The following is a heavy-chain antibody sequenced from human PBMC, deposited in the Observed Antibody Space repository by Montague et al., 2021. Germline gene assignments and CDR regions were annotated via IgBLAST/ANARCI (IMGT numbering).Heavy chain of an antibody. D-gene: IGHD3-10*01. Sequence: TLSLTCTVSGGSISSGGYYWSWIRQLPGKGLEWIGYIFYSGNTYYNPSLKSRVTISVDTSKNQFSLKLSSVTAADTAVYYCARAEDYYGSGSYLGFDYWGQGTPVTVSS. CDR1: GGSISSGGYY. V-gene: IGHV4-31*03. CDR3: ARAEDYYGSGSYLGFDY. J-gene: IGHJ4*02. CDR2: IFYSGNT.